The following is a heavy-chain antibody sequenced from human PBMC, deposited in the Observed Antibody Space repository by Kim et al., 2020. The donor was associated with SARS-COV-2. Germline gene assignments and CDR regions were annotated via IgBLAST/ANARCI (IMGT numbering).Heavy chain of an antibody. CDR3: ARAIVGYSTEWYLDYFED. J-gene: IGHJ4*02. CDR1: GDPISSGGYY. D-gene: IGHD5-18*01. V-gene: IGHV4-31*03. Sequence: TLSLTCTVSGDPISSGGYYWSWIRQHPGKGLECIGHISYSGNTYYSPSLKSRISMSVDASQNHFSLKLTFVTAADTPIYYCARAIVGYSTEWYLDYFEDWGQGTPVTVFS. CDR2: ISYSGNT.